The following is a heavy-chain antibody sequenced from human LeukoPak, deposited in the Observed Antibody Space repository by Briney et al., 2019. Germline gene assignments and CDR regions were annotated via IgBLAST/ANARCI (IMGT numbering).Heavy chain of an antibody. Sequence: GGSLRLSCAASGFTVSSNYMNWVRQAPGKGLEWVSVIYSGGSTYYADSVKGRFTISRDNSKNTLYLQMNSLRPEDTAVYYCARAYSSGWFPGTFDYWGQGTLVTVSS. V-gene: IGHV3-66*02. CDR3: ARAYSSGWFPGTFDY. J-gene: IGHJ4*02. CDR2: IYSGGST. D-gene: IGHD6-19*01. CDR1: GFTVSSNY.